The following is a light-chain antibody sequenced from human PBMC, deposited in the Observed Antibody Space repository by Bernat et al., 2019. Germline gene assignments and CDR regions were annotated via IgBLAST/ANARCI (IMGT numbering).Light chain of an antibody. CDR1: SSDVGSYNR. CDR2: ELT. Sequence: QSALTQPPSVSGSPGQSVTISCTGTSSDVGSYNRVSWYQQSPGTAPKLMIYELTTRPSGVPDRFSGSKSGNTASLTISGLQAEDEADYYCSSYTSISTVVFGGGTKLTVL. CDR3: SSYTSISTVV. J-gene: IGLJ2*01. V-gene: IGLV2-18*02.